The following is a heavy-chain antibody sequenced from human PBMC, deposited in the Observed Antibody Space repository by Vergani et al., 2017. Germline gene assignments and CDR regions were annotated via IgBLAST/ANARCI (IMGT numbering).Heavy chain of an antibody. J-gene: IGHJ6*03. CDR2: IIPIFGTA. D-gene: IGHD2-2*01. CDR1: GGTFSSYA. Sequence: QVQLVQSGAEVKKPGSSVKVSCKASGGTFSSYAISWVRQAPGQGVEWMGGIIPIFGTANYAQKFQGRVTITADESTSTAYMELSSLRSEDTAVYYCARDDCSSTSCQGGYYYMDVWSKGTTVTVSS. CDR3: ARDDCSSTSCQGGYYYMDV. V-gene: IGHV1-69*01.